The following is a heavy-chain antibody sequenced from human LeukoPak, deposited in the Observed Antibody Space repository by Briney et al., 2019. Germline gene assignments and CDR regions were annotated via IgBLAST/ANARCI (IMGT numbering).Heavy chain of an antibody. CDR2: IYYSGST. V-gene: IGHV4-39*01. D-gene: IGHD2-21*02. J-gene: IGHJ2*01. Sequence: SETLSLTCTVSGGSISSSTFHWGWIRQPPGKGLEWIGSIYYSGSTYYNPSLQSRVTMSVDTSKNQFSLKLSSVTAADTAVYYCTRSLIVVVTAAWYFDLWGRGTLVTVSS. CDR1: GGSISSSTFH. CDR3: TRSLIVVVTAAWYFDL.